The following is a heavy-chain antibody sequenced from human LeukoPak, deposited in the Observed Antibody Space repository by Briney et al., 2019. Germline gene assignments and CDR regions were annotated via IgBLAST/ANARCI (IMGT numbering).Heavy chain of an antibody. V-gene: IGHV3-23*01. Sequence: GGSLRLSCAASGFSFSSYGMSWVRQAPGKGLGWVSAISGSGGSTYYADSVKGRFTISRDNSKNTLYLQMNSLRAEDTAVYYCARDLEMGFDYWGQGTLVTVSS. CDR1: GFSFSSYG. J-gene: IGHJ4*02. CDR3: ARDLEMGFDY. D-gene: IGHD5-24*01. CDR2: ISGSGGST.